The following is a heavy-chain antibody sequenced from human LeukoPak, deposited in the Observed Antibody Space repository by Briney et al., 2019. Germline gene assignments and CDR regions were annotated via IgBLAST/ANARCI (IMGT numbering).Heavy chain of an antibody. CDR3: ARDLGSSGYFTFDP. V-gene: IGHV4-39*07. CDR2: IYYSGST. CDR1: GGSVSSSGYY. D-gene: IGHD3-22*01. Sequence: PSETLSLTCTVSGGSVSSSGYYWGWIRQPPGKGLEWIGSIYYSGSTYYNPSLKSRVTISVDTSKNQFSLKLSSVTAADTAVYYCARDLGSSGYFTFDPWGQGTLVTVSS. J-gene: IGHJ5*02.